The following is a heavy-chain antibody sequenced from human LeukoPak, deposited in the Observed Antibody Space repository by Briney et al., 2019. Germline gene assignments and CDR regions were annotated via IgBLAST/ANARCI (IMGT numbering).Heavy chain of an antibody. Sequence: GGSLRLSCEASGVTFSSYVIRWVRQAPGKGPEWVSGISGSGGGTYYADFVEGRFAISRDNSKNTLYLQMNSLRAEDSAVYYCVQEGPRGLAFDVWGQGTKVTVSS. CDR1: GVTFSSYV. J-gene: IGHJ3*01. CDR2: ISGSGGGT. CDR3: VQEGPRGLAFDV. V-gene: IGHV3-23*01.